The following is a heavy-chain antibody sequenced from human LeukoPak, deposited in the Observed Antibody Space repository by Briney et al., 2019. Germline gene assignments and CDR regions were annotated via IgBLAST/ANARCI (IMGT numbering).Heavy chain of an antibody. J-gene: IGHJ6*02. V-gene: IGHV5-51*01. CDR3: ARHGVYYDSSGYSNYYYYGMDV. CDR2: IYPGDSDT. Sequence: GESLQISCQGSGYSFTSYWIGWVRQMPGKGLEWMGIIYPGDSDTRYSPSFQGQVTISADKSISTAYLQWSSLKASDTAMYYCARHGVYYDSSGYSNYYYYGMDVWGQGTTVTVSS. CDR1: GYSFTSYW. D-gene: IGHD3-22*01.